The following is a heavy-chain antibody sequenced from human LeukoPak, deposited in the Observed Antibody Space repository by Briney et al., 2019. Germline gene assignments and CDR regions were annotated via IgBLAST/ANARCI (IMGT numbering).Heavy chain of an antibody. V-gene: IGHV3-53*01. D-gene: IGHD3-10*01. Sequence: PGGSLRPSCAASGFTVSSNYMTWVRQAPGQGLEWVSVIYSDGTTYYADSVKGRFTVSRDNSKNTVYLQMKSLRVEDTAVYHCVRGLGYGSGPVDYWGQGTLVTVSS. CDR1: GFTVSSNY. CDR2: IYSDGTT. CDR3: VRGLGYGSGPVDY. J-gene: IGHJ4*02.